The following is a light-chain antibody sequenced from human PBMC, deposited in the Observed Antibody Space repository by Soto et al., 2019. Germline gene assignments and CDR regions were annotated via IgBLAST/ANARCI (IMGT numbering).Light chain of an antibody. V-gene: IGKV3-20*01. CDR1: ESVSSVY. J-gene: IGKJ5*01. CDR3: QHYGGSFT. CDR2: GAS. Sequence: EIVLTQSPGTLSLSPGERATLSCRASESVSSVYLAWYQHKPGQAPRLLIFGASSRATAIPDRFSGSGSGTDFTLTISRLEPDDFAVYYCQHYGGSFTFGQGTRLE.